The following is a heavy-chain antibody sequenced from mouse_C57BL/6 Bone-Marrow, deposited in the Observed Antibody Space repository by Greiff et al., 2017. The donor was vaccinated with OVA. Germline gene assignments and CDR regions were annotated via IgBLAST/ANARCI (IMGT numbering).Heavy chain of an antibody. CDR2: IYPRSGNT. Sequence: VQLVESGAELARPGASVKLSCKASGYTFTSYGISWVKQRTGQGLEWIGEIYPRSGNTYYNEKFKGKATMTAAKSSSTAYMELRSLTSEDSAVYFCARGDYSNSYYFDYWGQGTTLTVSS. CDR3: ARGDYSNSYYFDY. D-gene: IGHD2-5*01. V-gene: IGHV1-81*01. J-gene: IGHJ2*01. CDR1: GYTFTSYG.